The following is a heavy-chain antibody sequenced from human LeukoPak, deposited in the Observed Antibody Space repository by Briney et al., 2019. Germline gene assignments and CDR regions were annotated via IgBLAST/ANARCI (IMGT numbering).Heavy chain of an antibody. CDR3: ARGGYSGSYYRFS. Sequence: PGGSLRLSCAASGFTFSDSWMHWVRQAPGKCTGWLARTSKDGTETVYADSAKGRLTASRDNDKNTVYLDLTNMRPDDTALYYCARGGYSGSYYRFSWGRGTLVTVAS. J-gene: IGHJ4*02. CDR2: TSKDGTET. CDR1: GFTFSDSW. V-gene: IGHV3-74*01. D-gene: IGHD6-25*01.